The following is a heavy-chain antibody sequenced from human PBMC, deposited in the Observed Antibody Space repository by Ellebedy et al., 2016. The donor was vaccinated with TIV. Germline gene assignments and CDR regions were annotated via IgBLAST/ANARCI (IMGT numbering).Heavy chain of an antibody. D-gene: IGHD2-21*02. J-gene: IGHJ4*02. CDR3: ATVVTAIPH. V-gene: IGHV3-74*01. CDR2: INSDGSST. CDR1: GFTFSSYW. Sequence: GESLKISCAASGFTFSSYWMHWVRQAPGKGLVWVSRINSDGSSTSYADSVKGRFTISRDNAKNTLYLQMNSLRAEDTAVYYCATVVTAIPHWGQGTLVTVSS.